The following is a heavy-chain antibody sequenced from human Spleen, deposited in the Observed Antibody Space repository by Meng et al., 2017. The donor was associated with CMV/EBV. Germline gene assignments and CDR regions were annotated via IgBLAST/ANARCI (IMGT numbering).Heavy chain of an antibody. D-gene: IGHD4-17*01. V-gene: IGHV5-51*01. CDR2: IYPGDSDT. J-gene: IGHJ6*02. Sequence: GESLKISCKGSGYSFTTYWIGWVRQMPGKGLEWMGIIYPGDSDTRYNPSFQGQVTISADTSISTAYLQWTSLKASDTAMYSCATLRDYGNSYGMDVWGQGTTVTVSS. CDR3: ATLRDYGNSYGMDV. CDR1: GYSFTTYW.